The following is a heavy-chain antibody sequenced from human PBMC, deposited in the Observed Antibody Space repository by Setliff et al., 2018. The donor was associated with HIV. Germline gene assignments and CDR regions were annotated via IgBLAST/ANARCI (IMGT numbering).Heavy chain of an antibody. V-gene: IGHV3-23*01. Sequence: GGSLRLSCTASAFTFNKYAMAWVRQAPGKGLEWVSAISDTGDYIYYADSVKGRFTISRDNSADTVYLQMTGLRVEDTAIYFCARVHYPSRQARGYSYGYKYWGKGTTVTVSS. D-gene: IGHD5-18*01. CDR1: AFTFNKYA. CDR3: ARVHYPSRQARGYSYGYKY. J-gene: IGHJ6*04. CDR2: ISDTGDYI.